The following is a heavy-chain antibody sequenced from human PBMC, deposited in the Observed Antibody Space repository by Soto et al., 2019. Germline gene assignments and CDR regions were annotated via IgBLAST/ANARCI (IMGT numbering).Heavy chain of an antibody. CDR2: IAVGSGNT. Sequence: SVKVSCKASGFTFVSSAVQWLRRARGQRLEWIGWIAVGSGNTNYAQEFQGRVTMTRNTSISTAYMELSSLRSEDTAVYYCARWYDILTPSIWGQGTLVTVSS. CDR1: GFTFVSSA. D-gene: IGHD3-9*01. V-gene: IGHV1-58*01. J-gene: IGHJ4*02. CDR3: ARWYDILTPSI.